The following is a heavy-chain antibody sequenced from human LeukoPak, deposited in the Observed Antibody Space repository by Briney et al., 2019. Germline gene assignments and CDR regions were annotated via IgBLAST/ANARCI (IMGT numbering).Heavy chain of an antibody. V-gene: IGHV1-2*02. Sequence: ASVKVSCKASGYTFTGYYMHWVRQAPGQGLEWMGWINPNSGGTNYAQKFQGRVTMTRDTAISTAYMELSRLRSDDTAVYYCARGGPRLTYYYDSSGYPPDYWGQGTLVTVSS. CDR2: INPNSGGT. D-gene: IGHD3-22*01. CDR1: GYTFTGYY. CDR3: ARGGPRLTYYYDSSGYPPDY. J-gene: IGHJ4*02.